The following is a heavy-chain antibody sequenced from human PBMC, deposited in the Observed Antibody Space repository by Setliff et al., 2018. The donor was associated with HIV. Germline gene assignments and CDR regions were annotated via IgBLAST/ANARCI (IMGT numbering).Heavy chain of an antibody. J-gene: IGHJ5*02. D-gene: IGHD1-26*01. CDR3: ARRKVGAHTGGWFDP. CDR2: IYHSGST. Sequence: KPSETLSLTCAVSGYSISSGYSWGWIRQSPGKGLEWIGSIYHSGSTYYNPSLKSRVTISVDTSKNQFSLKLSPVTAADTAVYYCARRKVGAHTGGWFDPWGQGTLVTVSS. CDR1: GYSISSGYS. V-gene: IGHV4-38-2*01.